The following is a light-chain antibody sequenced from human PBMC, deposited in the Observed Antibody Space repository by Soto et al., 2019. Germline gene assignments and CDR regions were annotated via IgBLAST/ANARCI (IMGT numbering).Light chain of an antibody. J-gene: IGLJ3*02. V-gene: IGLV2-14*03. Sequence: QSALTQPASVSGSPGQSISISCSGTNSDIGTHNSVSWYRQHPGQAPKLIIYEVSKRPSGISNRFSGSKSANTASLTISGLQADDEADYFCASNTPTWVFGGGTKLTVL. CDR1: NSDIGTHNS. CDR2: EVS. CDR3: ASNTPTWV.